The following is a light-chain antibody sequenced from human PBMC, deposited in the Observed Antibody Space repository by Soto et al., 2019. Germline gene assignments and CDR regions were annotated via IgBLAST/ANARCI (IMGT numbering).Light chain of an antibody. CDR1: QSISSY. J-gene: IGKJ1*01. CDR2: DAS. CDR3: QQRSDWPPWT. V-gene: IGKV3-11*01. Sequence: EIVLTQSPATLSLSPGEGATLSCRASQSISSYLAWYQHKPGQAPRLLIYDASSRATGIPARFSGSGSGTDFTLTISSLEPEDLAVYYCQQRSDWPPWTFGQGTKVEIK.